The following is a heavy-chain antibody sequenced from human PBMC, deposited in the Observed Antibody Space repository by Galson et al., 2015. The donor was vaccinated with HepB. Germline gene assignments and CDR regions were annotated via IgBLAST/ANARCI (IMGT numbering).Heavy chain of an antibody. CDR2: IYHSGIT. D-gene: IGHD1-26*01. Sequence: SETLSLTCVVSGASISSHNWWSWVRQSPGKGLEWIGEIYHSGITNYNSSLENRVTMSIEKSRSQFSLKLRSVTAADTAVYYCARRWEWDQPPQWFDPWGQGILVTVSS. CDR1: GASISSHNW. CDR3: ARRWEWDQPPQWFDP. J-gene: IGHJ5*02. V-gene: IGHV4-4*02.